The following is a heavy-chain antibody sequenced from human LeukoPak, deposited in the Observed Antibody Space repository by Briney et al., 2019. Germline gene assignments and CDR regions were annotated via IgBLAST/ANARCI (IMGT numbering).Heavy chain of an antibody. D-gene: IGHD6-6*01. V-gene: IGHV1-18*01. CDR3: AREGSSSSSFDY. CDR2: ISAYNGNT. J-gene: IGHJ4*02. Sequence: GASVKVSCKASGYTFTSYGISWVRQAPGQGLEWMGWISAYNGNTNYAQKFQGRVTMTRDTSISTAYMELSRLRSDDTAVYYCAREGSSSSSFDYWGQGTLVTVSS. CDR1: GYTFTSYG.